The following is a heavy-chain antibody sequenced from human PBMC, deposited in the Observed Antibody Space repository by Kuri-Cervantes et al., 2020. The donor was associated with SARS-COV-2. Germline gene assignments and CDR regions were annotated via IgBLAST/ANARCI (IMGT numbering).Heavy chain of an antibody. Sequence: GESLKISCAASGFTFSSYWMHWVRQVPGEGLVWVSRINSDGTSTSYAGSVKGRFTISRDNAKNTLYLQMNSLRAEDTAVYYCARAFGSGNYDGWGQGTPVTVSS. J-gene: IGHJ4*02. CDR2: INSDGTST. CDR3: ARAFGSGNYDG. V-gene: IGHV3-74*01. D-gene: IGHD3-10*01. CDR1: GFTFSSYW.